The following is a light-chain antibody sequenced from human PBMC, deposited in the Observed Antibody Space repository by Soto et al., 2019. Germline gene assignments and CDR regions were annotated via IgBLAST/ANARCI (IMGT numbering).Light chain of an antibody. CDR3: QQYGSSPPT. CDR2: GPS. CDR1: QSVSSNY. V-gene: IGKV3-20*01. J-gene: IGKJ1*01. Sequence: EIVLTQSPGTLSLSPGERATLSCRASQSVSSNYLAWYRRKPGQAPRLLIYGPSNRATDIPGRFSGSGSGTDFTLTNTRLEPEDFAVYYCQQYGSSPPTFGPGTRVEIK.